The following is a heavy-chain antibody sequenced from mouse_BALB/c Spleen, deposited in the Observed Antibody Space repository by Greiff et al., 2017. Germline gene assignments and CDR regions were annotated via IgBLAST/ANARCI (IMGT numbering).Heavy chain of an antibody. J-gene: IGHJ2*01. CDR1: GFNIKDTY. CDR3: ARSGATASDY. CDR2: IDPANGNT. Sequence: VQLPQSGAKLVKPGASVKLSCTASGFNIKDTYMPWVKQRPEQGLEWIGRIDPANGNTKYDPKFQGKATITADTSSNTAYLQLSSLTSEDTAVYYCARSGATASDYWGQGTTLTVSS. V-gene: IGHV14-3*02. D-gene: IGHD1-2*01.